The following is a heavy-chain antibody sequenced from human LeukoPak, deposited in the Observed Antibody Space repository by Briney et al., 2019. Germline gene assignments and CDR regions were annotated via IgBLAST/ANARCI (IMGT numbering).Heavy chain of an antibody. Sequence: PGGSLRLSCAASGFTFSSYAMTWVRQAPGKGLEWVSVINGGGGSTFYADSVKGRFTIPRDNSKNTLYLQMNSLRAEDTAVYYCAKEGGKSSSSCYYFDHWGQGSLVTVSS. CDR1: GFTFSSYA. V-gene: IGHV3-23*01. CDR3: AKEGGKSSSSCYYFDH. D-gene: IGHD2-2*01. J-gene: IGHJ4*02. CDR2: INGGGGST.